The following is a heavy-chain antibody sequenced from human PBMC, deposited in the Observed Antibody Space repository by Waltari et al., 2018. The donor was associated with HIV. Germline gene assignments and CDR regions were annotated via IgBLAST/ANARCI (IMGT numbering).Heavy chain of an antibody. J-gene: IGHJ1*01. D-gene: IGHD2-2*02. Sequence: QVQLVESGGGVVQPGGSLRLSCAASGFTFSSYGMHWVRQAPGKGLEWVAFIRYDGSNKYYADSVKGRFTISRDNSKNTLYLQMNSLRAEDTAVYYCAMNRCSSTSCYTPEYFQHWGQGTLVTVSS. V-gene: IGHV3-30*02. CDR3: AMNRCSSTSCYTPEYFQH. CDR2: IRYDGSNK. CDR1: GFTFSSYG.